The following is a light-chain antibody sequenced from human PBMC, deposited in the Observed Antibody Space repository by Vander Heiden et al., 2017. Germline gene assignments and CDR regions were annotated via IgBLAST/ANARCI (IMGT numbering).Light chain of an antibody. CDR3: EAWDDSLNGVV. V-gene: IGLV1-44*01. CDR1: RPNTGRNT. CDR2: NDD. Sequence: QSVLTQPPSASGTPGQRVPIPCPGSRPNTGRNTVTWYQQLPGTAPELLFSNDDQRPSGVPDRFSASRSGTSASLAIIGVQSEDEADYYCEAWDDSLNGVVFGGGTKLTVL. J-gene: IGLJ3*02.